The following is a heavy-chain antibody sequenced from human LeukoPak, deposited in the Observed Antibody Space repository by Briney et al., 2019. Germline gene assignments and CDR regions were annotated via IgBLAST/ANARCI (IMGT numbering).Heavy chain of an antibody. D-gene: IGHD3-3*01. V-gene: IGHV3-23*01. CDR2: ISGSGGST. CDR1: GFTFSSYA. J-gene: IGHJ4*02. CDR3: AKLRFLEWLLGFDY. Sequence: GGSLRLSCAASGFTFSSYAMSWVRQALGKGLEWVSAISGSGGSTYYADSVKGRFTISRDNSKNTLYLQMNSLRAEDTAVYYCAKLRFLEWLLGFDYWGQGTLVTVSS.